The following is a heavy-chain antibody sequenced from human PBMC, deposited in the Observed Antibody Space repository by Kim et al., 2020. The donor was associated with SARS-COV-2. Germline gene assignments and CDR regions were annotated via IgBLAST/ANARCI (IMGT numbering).Heavy chain of an antibody. D-gene: IGHD3-9*01. Sequence: RYSLSLQGQATTSVDKSINTAYLHWSSLKASDTAMYYCARQRGEYFDAFDVWGQGTRVTVSS. CDR3: ARQRGEYFDAFDV. V-gene: IGHV5-51*01. J-gene: IGHJ3*01.